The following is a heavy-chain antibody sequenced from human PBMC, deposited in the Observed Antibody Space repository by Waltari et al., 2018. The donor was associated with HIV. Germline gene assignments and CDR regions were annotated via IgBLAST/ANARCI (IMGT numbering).Heavy chain of an antibody. D-gene: IGHD3-22*01. CDR1: GGPISSSSSY. CDR2: IYYSGST. V-gene: IGHV4-39*07. CDR3: ARVPYYYDSSGYTV. J-gene: IGHJ4*02. Sequence: QLQLQESGPGLVKPPETLSLTCTVPGGPISSSSSYWGWIRQPPGKGLEWIGSIYYSGSTYYNPSLKSRVTISVDTSKNQFSLKLSSVTAADTAVYYCARVPYYYDSSGYTVWGQGTLVTVSS.